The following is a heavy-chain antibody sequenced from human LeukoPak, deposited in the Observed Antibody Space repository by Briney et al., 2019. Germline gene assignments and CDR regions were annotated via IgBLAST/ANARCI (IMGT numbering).Heavy chain of an antibody. J-gene: IGHJ5*02. CDR3: ARLPKRRALRYFDWYPFDP. Sequence: SETLSLTCAVSGGSISSSDWWSWVRQPPGKGLEWIGEINHSGRTNYNPSLKSRVTISVDKSKNKFSLKLSSVTAADTAVYYCARLPKRRALRYFDWYPFDPWGQGTLVTVSS. D-gene: IGHD3-9*01. CDR1: GGSISSSDW. V-gene: IGHV4-4*02. CDR2: INHSGRT.